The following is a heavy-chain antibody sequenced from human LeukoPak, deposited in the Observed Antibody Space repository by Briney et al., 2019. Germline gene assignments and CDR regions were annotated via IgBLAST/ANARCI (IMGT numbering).Heavy chain of an antibody. CDR3: ARRGYYYDSSDIFFDY. D-gene: IGHD3-22*01. V-gene: IGHV1-69*05. Sequence: SVKVSCKASGGTFSSYAISWVRQAPGQGLEWMGGIIPIFGTANYAQKCQGRVTITTDESTSTAYMELSSLRSEDTAVYYCARRGYYYDSSDIFFDYWGQGTLVTVSS. CDR2: IIPIFGTA. J-gene: IGHJ4*02. CDR1: GGTFSSYA.